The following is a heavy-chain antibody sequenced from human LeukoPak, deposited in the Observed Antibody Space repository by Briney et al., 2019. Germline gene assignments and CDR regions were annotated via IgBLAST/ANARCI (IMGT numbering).Heavy chain of an antibody. Sequence: GGSLRLSCEASGFTFSTFAMIWVRQPPGKGLEGGSSIFPSGGEIHYADSVRGRFTISRDHSKSTLSLQMTSLRAEDTAIYYCATYRQVLLPFESWGQGTLVTVSS. CDR3: ATYRQVLLPFES. V-gene: IGHV3-23*01. CDR2: IFPSGGEI. CDR1: GFTFSTFA. D-gene: IGHD2-8*02. J-gene: IGHJ4*02.